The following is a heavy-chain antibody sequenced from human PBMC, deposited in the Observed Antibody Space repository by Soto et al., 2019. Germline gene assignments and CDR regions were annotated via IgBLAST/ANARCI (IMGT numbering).Heavy chain of an antibody. CDR2: INWNGGST. D-gene: IGHD3-22*01. CDR3: ARGDYHDNSGPFSDAFDV. V-gene: IGHV3-20*04. CDR1: GFTFDDYG. Sequence: EVQLVESGGGVVRPGGSLRLSCAASGFTFDDYGMSWVRQAPGKGLEWVSGINWNGGSTGYADSVKGRFTISRDNAKNSLYLQMNSLRAEDTALYYCARGDYHDNSGPFSDAFDVWGQGTMVTVSS. J-gene: IGHJ3*01.